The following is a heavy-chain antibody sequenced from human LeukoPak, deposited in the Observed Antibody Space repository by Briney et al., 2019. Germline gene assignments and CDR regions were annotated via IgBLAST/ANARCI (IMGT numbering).Heavy chain of an antibody. J-gene: IGHJ5*02. Sequence: SQTLSLTCALSGDSVSSNSAAWNWLRQSPSRGLEWLGRTYYRSKWYNDYAVSVKSRMTINPDTSKNQFFLQLNSVTPEDTAVYYCARVTQYYDILTGYSSSNWFDPWGQGTLVTVSS. CDR2: TYYRSKWYN. D-gene: IGHD3-9*01. CDR1: GDSVSSNSAA. V-gene: IGHV6-1*01. CDR3: ARVTQYYDILTGYSSSNWFDP.